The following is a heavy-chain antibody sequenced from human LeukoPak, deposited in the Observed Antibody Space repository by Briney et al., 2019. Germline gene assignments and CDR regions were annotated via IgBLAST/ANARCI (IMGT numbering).Heavy chain of an antibody. CDR2: IKQDGSEK. D-gene: IGHD6-13*01. CDR1: GFTFSSYW. V-gene: IGHV3-7*01. Sequence: GGSLRLSCAASGFTFSSYWMSWVRQAPGKGLEWVANIKQDGSEKYYVDSVKGRFTISRDNAKNSLYLQMNSLRDEDTAVYYCARDSSSWYYGMDVWGQGTTVTVSS. J-gene: IGHJ6*02. CDR3: ARDSSSWYYGMDV.